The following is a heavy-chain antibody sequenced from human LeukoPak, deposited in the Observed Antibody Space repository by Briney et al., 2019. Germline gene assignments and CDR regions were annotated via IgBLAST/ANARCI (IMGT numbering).Heavy chain of an antibody. J-gene: IGHJ6*02. CDR2: IYYNGST. CDR3: ARKALRLGMGV. Sequence: PSETLSLTCTVSGGSISSGGYYWSWIRQHPGKGLEWIGYIYYNGSTYYNPSLKSRVTISVDTSKNQFSLKLSSVTAADTAVYYCARKALRLGMGVWGQGTTVTVSS. V-gene: IGHV4-31*03. CDR1: GGSISSGGYY.